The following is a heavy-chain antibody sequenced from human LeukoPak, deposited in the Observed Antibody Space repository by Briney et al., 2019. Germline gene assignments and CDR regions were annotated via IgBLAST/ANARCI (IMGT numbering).Heavy chain of an antibody. D-gene: IGHD4-23*01. V-gene: IGHV4-30-2*01. J-gene: IGHJ3*02. CDR3: ARGYGDNSGAFDI. Sequence: TLSLTCTVSGGSIMVAAYSWSWIRQPQGRGLEWIGYIYYSGRSYYNPSLKSRVTISLDRSKNQFSLRLSSVTAADTAVYFCARGYGDNSGAFDIWGQGTLVTVSS. CDR2: IYYSGRS. CDR1: GGSIMVAAYS.